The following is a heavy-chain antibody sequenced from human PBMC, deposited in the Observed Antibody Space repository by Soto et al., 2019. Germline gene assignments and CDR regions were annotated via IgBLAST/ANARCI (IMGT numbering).Heavy chain of an antibody. D-gene: IGHD3-9*01. J-gene: IGHJ6*02. V-gene: IGHV1-3*04. CDR1: GGTFTSYA. CDR3: ARSSSDYDILTGYRRRNDYYYGMDV. Sequence: ASVKVSCKASGGTFTSYAMHWVRQAPGQRLEWMGWINTGNGYTKYSQKFQGRVTITRDTSASTAYMELSSLRSEDTAVYYCARSSSDYDILTGYRRRNDYYYGMDVWGQGTTVTVSS. CDR2: INTGNGYT.